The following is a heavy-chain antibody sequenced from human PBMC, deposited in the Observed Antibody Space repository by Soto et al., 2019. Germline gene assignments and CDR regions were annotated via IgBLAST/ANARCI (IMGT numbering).Heavy chain of an antibody. J-gene: IGHJ2*01. CDR3: ARDQVAGTRFFDL. Sequence: EVQLVESGGGLVKPGGSLRLSCAASGFTLSSYSMNWVRQAPGKGLEWVSSISSSSSYIYYADSVKGRFTISRDNAKNSLYLQMISLRAEDTAVYYCARDQVAGTRFFDLWGRGTLVTVSS. D-gene: IGHD6-19*01. CDR1: GFTLSSYS. V-gene: IGHV3-21*01. CDR2: ISSSSSYI.